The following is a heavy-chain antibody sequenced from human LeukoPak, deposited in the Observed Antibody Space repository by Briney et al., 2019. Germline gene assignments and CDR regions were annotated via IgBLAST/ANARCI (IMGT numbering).Heavy chain of an antibody. CDR3: AREVAVAGTLVDY. CDR1: GFTFSSYG. J-gene: IGHJ4*02. V-gene: IGHV3-74*01. D-gene: IGHD6-19*01. CDR2: INSDGGST. Sequence: GGSLRLSCAASGFTFSSYGMHWVRQAPGKGLVWISRINSDGGSTSYADSVKGRFTISRDNAKNTLYLQMNSLRAEDTAVYYCAREVAVAGTLVDYWGQGTLVTVSS.